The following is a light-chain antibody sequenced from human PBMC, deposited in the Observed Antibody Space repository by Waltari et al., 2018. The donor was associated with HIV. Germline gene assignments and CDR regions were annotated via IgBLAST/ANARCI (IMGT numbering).Light chain of an antibody. J-gene: IGKJ4*01. CDR1: QSVSSC. CDR2: DAW. Sequence: EIALTQSPDTLSLSPGERATLSCRASQSVSSCLAWYQQKLGQAPRLLIYDAWKRATGIPARFSGSGSGTDFTLTISSLEPEDFAVYYCQQRSNWPLTFGGGTKVEIK. CDR3: QQRSNWPLT. V-gene: IGKV3-11*01.